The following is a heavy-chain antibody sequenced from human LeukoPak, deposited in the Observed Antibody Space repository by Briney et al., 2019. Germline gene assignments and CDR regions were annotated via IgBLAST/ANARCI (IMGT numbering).Heavy chain of an antibody. CDR2: IYTSGTT. J-gene: IGHJ5*02. CDR1: GGSISSGSYY. V-gene: IGHV4-61*02. CDR3: ARCPSPGWFDR. Sequence: SETLSLTCTVSGGSISSGSYYWSWIRQPAGKGLEWIGRIYTSGTTNYNPSLKSRVTISMDTSKNQFSLRLSSVTAADTAVYYCARCPSPGWFDRWGQGTLVTVSS.